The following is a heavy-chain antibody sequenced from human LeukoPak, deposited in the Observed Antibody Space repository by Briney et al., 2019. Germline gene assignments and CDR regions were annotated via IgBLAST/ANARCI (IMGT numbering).Heavy chain of an antibody. CDR3: ARGVLSRWLLRHYAFDI. J-gene: IGHJ3*02. Sequence: PSETLSLTCAVYGGSFSGYYWGWIRQPPGKGLEWIGEINHSGSTNYNPSLKSRVTISVDTSKNQFSLKLSSVTAADTAVYYCARGVLSRWLLRHYAFDIWGQGTMVTVSS. CDR2: INHSGST. CDR1: GGSFSGYY. D-gene: IGHD3-22*01. V-gene: IGHV4-34*01.